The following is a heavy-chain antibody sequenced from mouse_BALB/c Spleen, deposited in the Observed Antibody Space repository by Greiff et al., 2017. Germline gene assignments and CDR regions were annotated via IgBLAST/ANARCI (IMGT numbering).Heavy chain of an antibody. CDR2: ISNGGGST. J-gene: IGHJ1*01. CDR1: GFTFSSYT. D-gene: IGHD2-10*01. CDR3: ARPYYGNYWYFDV. Sequence: EVQVVESGGGLVQPGGSLKLSCAASGFTFSSYTMSWVRQTPEKRLEWVAYISNGGGSTYYPDTVKGRFTNSRDNAKNTLYLQMSSLKSEDTAMYYCARPYYGNYWYFDVWGAGTTVTVSS. V-gene: IGHV5-12-2*01.